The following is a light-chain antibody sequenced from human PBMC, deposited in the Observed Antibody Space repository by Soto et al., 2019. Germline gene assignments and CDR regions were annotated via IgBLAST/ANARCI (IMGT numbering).Light chain of an antibody. V-gene: IGKV3-20*01. CDR2: GAS. Sequence: EIVLTQSPGTLSLSPGERATLSCRASQSVDSSFLAWYQQKPGQAPRLLIYGASSRPTGIPDRFSGSGSGTDFTLSISRLEPEDFAVYYCQQYGSSRTFGQGTEVEIK. CDR3: QQYGSSRT. CDR1: QSVDSSF. J-gene: IGKJ1*01.